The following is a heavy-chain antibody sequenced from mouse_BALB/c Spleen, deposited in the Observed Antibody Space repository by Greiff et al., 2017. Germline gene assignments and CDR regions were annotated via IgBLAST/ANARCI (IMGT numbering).Heavy chain of an antibody. Sequence: QVHVKQPGAELVKPGASVKMSCKASGYTFTSYWMHWVKQRPGQGLEWIGTIDPSDSYTSYNQKFKGKATLTVDTSSSTAYMQLSSLTSEDSAVYYCTRWDTTATDDWGQGTTLTVSS. CDR1: GYTFTSYW. D-gene: IGHD1-2*01. J-gene: IGHJ2*01. CDR2: IDPSDSYT. CDR3: TRWDTTATDD. V-gene: IGHV1S127*01.